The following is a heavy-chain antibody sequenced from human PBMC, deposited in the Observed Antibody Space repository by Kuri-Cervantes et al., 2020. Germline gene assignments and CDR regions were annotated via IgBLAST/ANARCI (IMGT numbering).Heavy chain of an antibody. CDR1: GFNFINYA. CDR3: ARVLSRAAADYYYYYMDV. D-gene: IGHD6-13*01. J-gene: IGHJ6*03. V-gene: IGHV3-30*14. Sequence: GGSLRLSCAASGFNFINYAFHWVRQAPGKGLEWLSVISYDGSNKKYADSVKGRFTISRHNSKNTLYLQMNSLRAEDTAVYYCARVLSRAAADYYYYYMDVWGKGTTVTVSS. CDR2: ISYDGSNK.